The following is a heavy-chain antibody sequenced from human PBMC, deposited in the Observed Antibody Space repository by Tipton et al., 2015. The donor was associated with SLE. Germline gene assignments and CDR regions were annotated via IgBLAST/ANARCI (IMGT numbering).Heavy chain of an antibody. CDR1: GFTFDDYA. CDR2: FSWNSGSI. D-gene: IGHD1-26*01. V-gene: IGHV3-9*01. Sequence: SLRLSCAASGFTFDDYAMHWVRQAPGKGLEWVSGFSWNSGSIGYADSVKGRFTISRDNAKNSLYLQMNSLRAEDTALYYCAKDVGYSRTSHIDYWGQGTLVTVSS. J-gene: IGHJ4*02. CDR3: AKDVGYSRTSHIDY.